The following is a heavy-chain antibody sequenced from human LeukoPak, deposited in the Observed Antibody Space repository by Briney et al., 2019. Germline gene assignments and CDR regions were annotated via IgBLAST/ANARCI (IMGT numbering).Heavy chain of an antibody. D-gene: IGHD6-25*01. Sequence: GRSLRLSCAASGFTFSSYGMHWVRQAPGKGLEWVAVISYDGSNKYYADSVKGRFTISRDNSKNTLYLQMNSLRAEDTAVYYCAREKSAQVYYGMDVWGQGTTVTVSS. V-gene: IGHV3-30*03. CDR3: AREKSAQVYYGMDV. CDR2: ISYDGSNK. J-gene: IGHJ6*02. CDR1: GFTFSSYG.